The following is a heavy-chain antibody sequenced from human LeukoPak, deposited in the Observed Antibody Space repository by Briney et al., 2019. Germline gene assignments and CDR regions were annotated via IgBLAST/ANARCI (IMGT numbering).Heavy chain of an antibody. V-gene: IGHV4-59*11. Sequence: PSETPSLTCTVSGGSISSHYWSWIRQPPGKGLEWIGYIYYSGSTNYNPSLKSRVTISVDTSKNQFSLKLSSVTAADTAVYYCARGEYYYYYMDVWGKGTTVTVSS. CDR1: GGSISSHY. J-gene: IGHJ6*03. CDR2: IYYSGST. CDR3: ARGEYYYYYMDV.